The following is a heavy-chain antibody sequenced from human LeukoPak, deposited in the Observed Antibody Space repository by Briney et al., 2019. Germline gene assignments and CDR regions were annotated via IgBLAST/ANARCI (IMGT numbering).Heavy chain of an antibody. CDR1: GFTFSSYA. CDR2: ISYDGSNK. D-gene: IGHD5-12*01. Sequence: PGGSLRLSCAASGFTFSSYAMHWVRQAPGKGLEWVAVISYDGSNKYYADSVKGRFTISRDNSKNTLYLQMNSLRAEDTAVYYCARDGVSGYDWGGHLDYWGQGTLVTVSS. CDR3: ARDGVSGYDWGGHLDY. V-gene: IGHV3-30*04. J-gene: IGHJ4*02.